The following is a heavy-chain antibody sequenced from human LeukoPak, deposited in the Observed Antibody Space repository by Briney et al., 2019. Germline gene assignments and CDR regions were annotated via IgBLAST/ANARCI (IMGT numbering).Heavy chain of an antibody. CDR3: AKDFSTDDYLWGSYRAFDY. V-gene: IGHV3-23*01. CDR2: ISDTGGST. J-gene: IGHJ4*02. D-gene: IGHD3-16*02. Sequence: GGSLRLSCAASGFTFSSYSMNWVRQAPGKGLEWVSTISDTGGSTYYADSVKGRFTISRDNSKNTLYLQMNSLRAEDTAVYFCAKDFSTDDYLWGSYRAFDYWGQGTLVTVSS. CDR1: GFTFSSYS.